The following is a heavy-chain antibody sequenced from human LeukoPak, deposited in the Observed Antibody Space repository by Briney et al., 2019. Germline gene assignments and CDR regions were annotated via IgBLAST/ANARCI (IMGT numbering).Heavy chain of an antibody. V-gene: IGHV3-48*03. CDR1: GFSFSDYE. J-gene: IGHJ4*02. D-gene: IGHD1-26*01. Sequence: PGGSLRLSCVVSGFSFSDYEMAWVRQAPGMGLEWISYISSSGDPIRYADAVKGRFAISRDNAKNSVSLQMNSLRVDDTGLYFCAGGPQYSGSYGDWGQGTLVTVSS. CDR3: AGGPQYSGSYGD. CDR2: ISSSGDPI.